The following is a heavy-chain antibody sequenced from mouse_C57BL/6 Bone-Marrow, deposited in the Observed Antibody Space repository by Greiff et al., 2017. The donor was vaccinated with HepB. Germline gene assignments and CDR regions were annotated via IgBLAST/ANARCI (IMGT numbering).Heavy chain of an antibody. CDR1: GYTFTSYW. CDR3: ARGLLRSYYFDY. Sequence: VQLQQPGAELVKPGASVKLSCKASGYTFTSYWMQWVKQRPGQGLEWIGEIDPSDSYTNYNQKFKGKATLTVDTSSSTAYMQLSSLTSEDSAVYYCARGLLRSYYFDYWGQGTTLTVSS. CDR2: IDPSDSYT. V-gene: IGHV1-50*01. J-gene: IGHJ2*01. D-gene: IGHD1-1*01.